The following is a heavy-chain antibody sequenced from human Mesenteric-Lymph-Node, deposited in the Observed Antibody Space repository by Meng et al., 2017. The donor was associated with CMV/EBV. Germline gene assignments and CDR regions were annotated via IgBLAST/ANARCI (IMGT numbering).Heavy chain of an antibody. J-gene: IGHJ4*02. CDR1: GFTFSNFA. Sequence: GGSLRLSCAASGFTFSNFAMSWVRQAPGKGLEWVSAISASGGIQYYADSVKGRFTVSRDNSKNTLYLQMNSLRVEDTAIYYCAKAFSRGTVTTFEVDYWGQGTLVTVSS. V-gene: IGHV3-23*01. CDR2: ISASGGIQ. D-gene: IGHD4-17*01. CDR3: AKAFSRGTVTTFEVDY.